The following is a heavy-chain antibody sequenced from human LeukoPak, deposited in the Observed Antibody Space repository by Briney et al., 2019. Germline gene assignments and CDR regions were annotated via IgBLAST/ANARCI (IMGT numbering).Heavy chain of an antibody. V-gene: IGHV3-74*01. J-gene: IGHJ4*02. CDR2: IQGDGSNT. CDR1: GVTLSSYA. Sequence: PGGSLRLSCAASGVTLSSYAMSWARQAPGKGLEWVSRIQGDGSNTNYADSVKGRFSISRDNAKNTVYLQMNSLRAEDTGIYYCARGTSAGGPISPFDFWGQGTVVTVSS. CDR3: ARGTSAGGPISPFDF. D-gene: IGHD6-13*01.